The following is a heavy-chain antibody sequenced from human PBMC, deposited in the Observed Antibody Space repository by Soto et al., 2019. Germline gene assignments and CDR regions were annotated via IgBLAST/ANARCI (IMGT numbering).Heavy chain of an antibody. CDR1: GDTFSSYA. Sequence: SVKVSCKASGDTFSSYAISWVRQAPGQGLEWMGGIIPIFGTANYAQKFQGRVTITADESTSTAYMELSSLRSEDTAVYYCARGKTDIVATIALGYWGQGTLVTVPS. D-gene: IGHD5-12*01. CDR2: IIPIFGTA. J-gene: IGHJ4*02. CDR3: ARGKTDIVATIALGY. V-gene: IGHV1-69*13.